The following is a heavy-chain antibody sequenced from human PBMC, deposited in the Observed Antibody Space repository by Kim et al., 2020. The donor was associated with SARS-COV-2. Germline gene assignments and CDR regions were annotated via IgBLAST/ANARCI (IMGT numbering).Heavy chain of an antibody. Sequence: YSTPSLKSRVTISVHTYKNQCALKLSSVTAAGTAVYYCARDTAGSRGMDVWGQGTTVTVSS. V-gene: IGHV4-31*02. D-gene: IGHD6-13*01. J-gene: IGHJ6*02. CDR3: ARDTAGSRGMDV.